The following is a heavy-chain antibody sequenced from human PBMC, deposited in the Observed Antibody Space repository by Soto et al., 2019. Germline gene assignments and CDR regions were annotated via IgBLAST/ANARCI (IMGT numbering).Heavy chain of an antibody. Sequence: SQTLSLTCAISGDSVSSKSAAWNWIRQSPSRGLEWLGRTYYRSRLFSDYAESVKSRIIINPDTSKNQFSLQLKSVTPEDTAVYYCVRDRYSSSGWFDPWGQGTPVTVSS. V-gene: IGHV6-1*01. CDR1: GDSVSSKSAA. CDR3: VRDRYSSSGWFDP. CDR2: TYYRSRLFS. J-gene: IGHJ5*02. D-gene: IGHD3-10*01.